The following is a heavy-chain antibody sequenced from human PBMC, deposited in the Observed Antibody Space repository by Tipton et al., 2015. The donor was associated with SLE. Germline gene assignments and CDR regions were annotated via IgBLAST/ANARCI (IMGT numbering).Heavy chain of an antibody. V-gene: IGHV4-39*07. Sequence: TLSLTCTVSGDSISSSSYYWGWIRQPPRKRLEWIGTIYYSGSTNYNPSLKSRVTISVDTSKNQFSLKLSSVTAADTAVYYCARGGDYDYIWGNFDYWGQGTLVTVSS. CDR3: ARGGDYDYIWGNFDY. CDR1: GDSISSSSYY. J-gene: IGHJ4*02. CDR2: IYYSGST. D-gene: IGHD3-16*01.